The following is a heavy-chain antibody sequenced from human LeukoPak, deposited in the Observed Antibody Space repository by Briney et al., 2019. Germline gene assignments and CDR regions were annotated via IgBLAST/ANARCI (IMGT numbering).Heavy chain of an antibody. D-gene: IGHD1-26*01. CDR1: GDSISTSRYS. V-gene: IGHV4-39*01. Sequence: SETLSLTCTVSGDSISTSRYSWGWIRQPPGKGLEGSGNIYYSGSTYYNPSLKSRVTISVDPSTNRFSLQLTSVTAADTAVYYCARHPIVGATRPLYYFDYWGQGNLVTVSS. CDR3: ARHPIVGATRPLYYFDY. CDR2: IYYSGST. J-gene: IGHJ4*02.